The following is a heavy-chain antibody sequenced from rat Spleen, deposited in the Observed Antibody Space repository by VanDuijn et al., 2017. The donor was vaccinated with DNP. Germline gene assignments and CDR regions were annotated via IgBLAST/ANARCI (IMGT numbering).Heavy chain of an antibody. CDR3: ARDGTEVMDA. CDR1: GFSLTGNN. J-gene: IGHJ4*01. D-gene: IGHD1-11*01. Sequence: QVQLKESGPGLVQPSQTLSLTCTVSGFSLTGNNVHWVRQPPGKGLEWMGVIWNTGGTRYNSALKSRLSISKDTSKSQVFLKMNSLQTEDTATYYCARDGTEVMDAWGQGASVTVSS. V-gene: IGHV2-41*01. CDR2: IWNTGGT.